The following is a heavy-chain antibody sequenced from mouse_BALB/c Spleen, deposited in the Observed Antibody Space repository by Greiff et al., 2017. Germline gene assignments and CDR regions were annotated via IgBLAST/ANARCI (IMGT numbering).Heavy chain of an antibody. D-gene: IGHD2-4*01. CDR1: GFTFSSYA. Sequence: DVMLVESGGGLVKPGGSLKLSCAASGFTFSSYAMSWVRQTPEKRLEWVASISSGGSTYYPDSVKGRFTISRDNARNILYLQMSSLRSEDTAMYYCARGGGYDYDRWGQGTLVTVSA. CDR3: ARGGGYDYDR. J-gene: IGHJ3*01. V-gene: IGHV5-6-5*01. CDR2: ISSGGST.